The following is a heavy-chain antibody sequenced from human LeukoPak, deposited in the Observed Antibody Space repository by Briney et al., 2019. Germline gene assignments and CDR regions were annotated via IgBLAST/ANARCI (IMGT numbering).Heavy chain of an antibody. CDR3: ARVPRGAAADYYYYGMDV. J-gene: IGHJ6*02. V-gene: IGHV1-8*01. D-gene: IGHD6-13*01. CDR2: MSPNSGNT. Sequence: ASVKVSCKASGYTFTSYDINWVRQATGQGLEWMGWMSPNSGNTGYAQKFQGRVTMTRNTSISTAYMELSSLRSEDTAVYYCARVPRGAAADYYYYGMDVWGQGTTVTVSS. CDR1: GYTFTSYD.